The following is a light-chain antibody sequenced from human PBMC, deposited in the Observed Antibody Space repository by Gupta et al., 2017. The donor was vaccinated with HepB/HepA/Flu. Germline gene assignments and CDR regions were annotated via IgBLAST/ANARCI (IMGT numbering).Light chain of an antibody. CDR1: QGITSY. CDR3: HQLKSYPLT. J-gene: IGKJ4*01. V-gene: IGKV1-9*01. CDR2: DAS. Sequence: DIQLTQSPSFLSASVGDRVTITCRASQGITSYLGWYQQKPGKAPKFLIYDASTLQSGVPSRFSGSGSGTEFTLTISSLQPEDFATYYCHQLKSYPLTFGGGTKVEIK.